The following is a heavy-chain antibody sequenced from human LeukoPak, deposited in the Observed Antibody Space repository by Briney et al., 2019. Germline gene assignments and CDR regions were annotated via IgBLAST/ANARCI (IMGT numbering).Heavy chain of an antibody. Sequence: GGSLRLSCAASGFTFSNYAMSWVRQAPGKGLEWVAVISYDGSNKYYADSVKGRFTISRDNSKNTLYLQMNSLRAEDTAVYYCARDNMWGYDIVYYYYYYMDVWGKGTTVTVSS. V-gene: IGHV3-30*03. CDR1: GFTFSNYA. J-gene: IGHJ6*03. D-gene: IGHD5-12*01. CDR3: ARDNMWGYDIVYYYYYYMDV. CDR2: ISYDGSNK.